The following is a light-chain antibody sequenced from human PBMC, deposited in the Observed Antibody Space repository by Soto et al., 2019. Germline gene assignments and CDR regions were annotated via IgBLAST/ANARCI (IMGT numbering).Light chain of an antibody. V-gene: IGKV3-15*01. Sequence: EIVMTQSPATLSVSPGERATLSCRASQSVSSSLAWYQQKPGQAPRLLIYGASTRATGISATFSGSGSGTEFTLTISSLQSEDFAVYYCQQYNDWPLTFGGGTKVEIK. CDR3: QQYNDWPLT. CDR1: QSVSSS. CDR2: GAS. J-gene: IGKJ4*01.